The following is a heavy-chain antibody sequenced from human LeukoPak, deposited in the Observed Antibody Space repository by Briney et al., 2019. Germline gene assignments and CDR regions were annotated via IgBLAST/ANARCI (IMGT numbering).Heavy chain of an antibody. J-gene: IGHJ6*04. V-gene: IGHV3-48*03. CDR2: ISSSGSTI. CDR3: AELGITMIGGV. Sequence: GGSLRLSCAASGFTFDDYAMHWVRQAPGKGLEWVSYISSSGSTIYYADSVKGRFTISRDNAKNSLYLQVNSLRAEDTAVYYCAELGITMIGGVWGKGTTVTISS. CDR1: GFTFDDYA. D-gene: IGHD3-10*02.